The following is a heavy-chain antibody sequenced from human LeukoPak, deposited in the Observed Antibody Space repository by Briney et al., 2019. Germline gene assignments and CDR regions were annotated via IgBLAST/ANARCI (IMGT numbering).Heavy chain of an antibody. J-gene: IGHJ3*02. Sequence: GGSLRLSCAASGFTFSSYTFHWARLAPGKGLEYVSAMGSDGFSTYDANSVKGRFTISRDNSKNTLFLQMDSLRPDDTAVYYCAREGHTSGYCGAYDIWGLGTMVTVSS. V-gene: IGHV3-64*01. CDR3: AREGHTSGYCGAYDI. CDR1: GFTFSSYT. CDR2: MGSDGFST. D-gene: IGHD3-22*01.